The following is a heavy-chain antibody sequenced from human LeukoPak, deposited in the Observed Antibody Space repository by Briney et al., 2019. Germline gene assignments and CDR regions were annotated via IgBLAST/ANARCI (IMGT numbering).Heavy chain of an antibody. CDR1: GGTFSSYA. CDR3: ARVLGDTPVYFQH. V-gene: IGHV1-69*05. D-gene: IGHD3-10*01. Sequence: ASVKVSCKASGGTFSSYAISWVRQAPGQGLEWMGGIIPIFGTANYAQKFQGRATITTDESTSTAYMELSSLRSEDTAVYYCARVLGDTPVYFQHWGQGTLVTVSS. CDR2: IIPIFGTA. J-gene: IGHJ1*01.